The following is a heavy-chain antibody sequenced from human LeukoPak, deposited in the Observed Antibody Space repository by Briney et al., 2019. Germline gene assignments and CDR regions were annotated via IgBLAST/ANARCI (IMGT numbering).Heavy chain of an antibody. V-gene: IGHV1-2*02. Sequence: ASVKVSCKASGYTFTGYYMHWVRQAPGQGLEWMGWINPNSGVTDYAQTFQGSVTMSRETSISTAYMEQSSVTSDNTGVYFCVRGRADGYSGYDFGDYWGQGTLVTVSS. CDR3: VRGRADGYSGYDFGDY. CDR1: GYTFTGYY. CDR2: INPNSGVT. D-gene: IGHD5-12*01. J-gene: IGHJ4*02.